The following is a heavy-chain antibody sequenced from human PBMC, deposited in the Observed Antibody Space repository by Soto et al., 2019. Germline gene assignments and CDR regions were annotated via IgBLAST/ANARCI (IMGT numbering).Heavy chain of an antibody. Sequence: QVQLVESGGGVVQPGRSLRLSCVASGFTSSSYVMHWVRQAPGKGQEWVAVISYDGSNKHYADSVKGRFTISRDNSKNSLYLQMNSLRGEDTAVYSCARGDPYYGMVVWGQGTRVTVSS. CDR1: GFTSSSYV. V-gene: IGHV3-30*04. CDR3: ARGDPYYGMVV. J-gene: IGHJ6*02. CDR2: ISYDGSNK.